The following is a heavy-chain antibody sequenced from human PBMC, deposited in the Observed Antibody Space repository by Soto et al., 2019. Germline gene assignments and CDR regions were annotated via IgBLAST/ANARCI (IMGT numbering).Heavy chain of an antibody. CDR3: ARGGNQNDVDIVATSLDY. Sequence: SETLSLTCTVSGGSISSYYWSWIRQPPGKGLEWIGYIYYSGSTNYSPSLKSRVTISVDTSKNQFSLKLSSVTAADTAVYYCARGGNQNDVDIVATSLDYWGQGTLVTVSS. V-gene: IGHV4-59*01. D-gene: IGHD5-12*01. J-gene: IGHJ4*02. CDR2: IYYSGST. CDR1: GGSISSYY.